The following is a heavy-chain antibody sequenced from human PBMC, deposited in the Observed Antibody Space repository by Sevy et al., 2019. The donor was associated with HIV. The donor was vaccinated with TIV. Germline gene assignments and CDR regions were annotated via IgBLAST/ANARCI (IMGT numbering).Heavy chain of an antibody. D-gene: IGHD4-17*01. CDR1: GFTFSSYA. CDR3: AKDGHDYGDFYFNY. CDR2: IIGSGGRT. V-gene: IGHV3-23*01. J-gene: IGHJ4*02. Sequence: GGSLRLSCAASGFTFSSYAMSWVRQSPGKGLEWLSCIIGSGGRTYYAESVKGRFTISRDNAKNTLYLQMNNLRAEDTAVYYCAKDGHDYGDFYFNYWGQGTLVTVSS.